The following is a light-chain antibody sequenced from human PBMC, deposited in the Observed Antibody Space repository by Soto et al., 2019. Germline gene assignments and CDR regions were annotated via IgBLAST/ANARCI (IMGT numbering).Light chain of an antibody. CDR2: SVS. Sequence: QSVLTQPASVSGSRGQSITMSCSGTSSDIGAYDHVAWFQQFPGKTPKLVIYSVSNRPSGVSYRFSGSKSGNTASLTISGLQADDEADYYCISYTVSRSYVFGPGTKVPS. J-gene: IGLJ1*01. V-gene: IGLV2-14*01. CDR1: SSDIGAYDH. CDR3: ISYTVSRSYV.